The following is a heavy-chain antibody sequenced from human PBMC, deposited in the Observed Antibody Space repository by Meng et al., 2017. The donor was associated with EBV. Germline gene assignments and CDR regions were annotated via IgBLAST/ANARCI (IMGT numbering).Heavy chain of an antibody. CDR3: AHVAYRRGISYFDS. Sequence: QITLNASLPAPVKPRPTLPMTSISPGISPAAPGSGVGWSPQPPGKPLGWLTLVQWDNDDRYRPFLRNRLSNTNDTSKNQVFLRLTNMDPVDSGTYYCAHVAYRRGISYFDSWGQGILVTVSS. V-gene: IGHV2-5*02. CDR1: GISPAAPGSG. J-gene: IGHJ4*02. CDR2: VQWDNDD. D-gene: IGHD3-10*01.